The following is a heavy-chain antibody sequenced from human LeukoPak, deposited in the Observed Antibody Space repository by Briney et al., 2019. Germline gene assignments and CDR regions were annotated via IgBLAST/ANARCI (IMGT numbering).Heavy chain of an antibody. D-gene: IGHD6-19*01. V-gene: IGHV3-30*18. Sequence: SGGSLRLSCAASGFTFSSCGMHWVRQAPGKGLEWVAVISYDGSNKYYADSVKGRFTISRDNSKNTLFLEMNSLRAEDTAVYYCAKALTSGWYLDASNIWGQGTMVTVSS. CDR1: GFTFSSCG. CDR2: ISYDGSNK. CDR3: AKALTSGWYLDASNI. J-gene: IGHJ3*02.